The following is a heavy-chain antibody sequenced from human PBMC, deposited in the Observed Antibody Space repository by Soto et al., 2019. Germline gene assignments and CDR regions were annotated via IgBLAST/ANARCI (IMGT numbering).Heavy chain of an antibody. V-gene: IGHV3-30*18. Sequence: QVQLVESGGGVVQPGRSLRLSCAASGFTFSSYGMHWVRQAPGKGLEWVAVISYDGSNKYYADSVKGRFTISRDNSKNTLYLQMNSLRAEDTAVYYCAKSGPIAARSKGLGWYFDYWGQGTLVTVSS. CDR2: ISYDGSNK. CDR1: GFTFSSYG. CDR3: AKSGPIAARSKGLGWYFDY. J-gene: IGHJ4*02. D-gene: IGHD6-6*01.